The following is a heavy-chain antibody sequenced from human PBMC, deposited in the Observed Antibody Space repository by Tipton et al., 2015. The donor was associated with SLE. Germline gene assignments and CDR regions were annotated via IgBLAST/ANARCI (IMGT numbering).Heavy chain of an antibody. V-gene: IGHV4-61*01. D-gene: IGHD4-11*01. Sequence: TLSLTCTVSGGSISSGSYYWSWIRQPPGKGLEWIGYISYSGSTNYNPSLKSRVTISVDTSKNQFSLKLSSVTAADTAVYHCVRDRKDYSDFGALDIWGQGTMVSASS. CDR3: VRDRKDYSDFGALDI. CDR1: GGSISSGSYY. J-gene: IGHJ3*02. CDR2: ISYSGST.